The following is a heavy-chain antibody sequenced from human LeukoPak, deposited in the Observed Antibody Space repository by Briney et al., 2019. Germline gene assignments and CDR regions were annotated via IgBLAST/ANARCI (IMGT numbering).Heavy chain of an antibody. J-gene: IGHJ4*02. CDR3: AKRESSGKYFDY. CDR2: ISGGGSST. D-gene: IGHD6-19*01. Sequence: PGGSLRLSCADSGFTFSTYVMSWVRQAPGKGLEWISTISGGGSSTYYVDSVKGRFTISRDNSKNTLYLQMNSLRAGDTAVYYCAKRESSGKYFDYWGQGTLVTVSS. V-gene: IGHV3-23*01. CDR1: GFTFSTYV.